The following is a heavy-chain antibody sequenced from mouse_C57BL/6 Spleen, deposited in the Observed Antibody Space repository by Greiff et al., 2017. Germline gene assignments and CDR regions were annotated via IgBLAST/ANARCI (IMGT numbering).Heavy chain of an antibody. V-gene: IGHV5-9-1*02. D-gene: IGHD1-1*01. Sequence: EVKLVESGEGLVKPGGSLKLSCAASGFTFSSYAMSWVRQTPEKRLEWVAYISSGGDYIYYADTVKGRFTISSDNARNTLYLQMSSLKSEDTAMYYCTRDHYYGSRYYAMDYWGQGTSVTVSS. CDR2: ISSGGDYI. J-gene: IGHJ4*01. CDR3: TRDHYYGSRYYAMDY. CDR1: GFTFSSYA.